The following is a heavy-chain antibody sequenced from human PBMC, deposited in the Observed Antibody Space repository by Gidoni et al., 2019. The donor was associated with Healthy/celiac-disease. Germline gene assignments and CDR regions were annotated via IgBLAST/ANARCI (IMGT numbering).Heavy chain of an antibody. CDR1: GFTFSNAW. CDR3: TTDLDSSSWYGMDY. CDR2: IKSKTDGGTT. D-gene: IGHD6-13*01. J-gene: IGHJ4*02. V-gene: IGHV3-15*01. Sequence: EVQLVESGGGLVKPGGSLRLSCAASGFTFSNAWMSWVRQAPGKGLEWVGRIKSKTDGGTTDYAAPVKGRFTISRDDSKNTLYLQMNSLKTEDTAVYYCTTDLDSSSWYGMDYWGQGTLVTVSS.